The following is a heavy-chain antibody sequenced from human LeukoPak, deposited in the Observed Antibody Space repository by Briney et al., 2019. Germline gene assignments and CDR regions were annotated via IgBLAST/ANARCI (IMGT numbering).Heavy chain of an antibody. J-gene: IGHJ4*02. CDR1: GFTFSSYA. CDR2: ISYDGSNK. V-gene: IGHV3-30-3*01. CDR3: ARDTQKTIGERGLSDY. D-gene: IGHD3/OR15-3a*01. Sequence: GGSLRLSCAASGFTFSSYAMHWVRQAPGKGLEWVAVISYDGSNKYYADSVKGRFTISRDNSKNTLYLQMNSLRAEDTAVYYCARDTQKTIGERGLSDYWGQGTLVTVSS.